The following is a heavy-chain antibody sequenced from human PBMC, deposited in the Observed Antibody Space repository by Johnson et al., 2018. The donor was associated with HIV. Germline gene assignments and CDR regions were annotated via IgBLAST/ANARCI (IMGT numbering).Heavy chain of an antibody. J-gene: IGHJ3*02. CDR1: GFTFSSYA. D-gene: IGHD3-10*01. CDR3: ASEPLISPGAFDI. CDR2: ISYDGSNK. V-gene: IGHV3-30-3*01. Sequence: QVQLVESGGGVVQPGRSLRLSCAASGFTFSSYAMHWVRQAPGKGLEWVAVISYDGSNKYYADSVKGRFTISRDNSKNTLYLQMNSLRAEDTAVYYCASEPLISPGAFDIWGQGTMVTVSS.